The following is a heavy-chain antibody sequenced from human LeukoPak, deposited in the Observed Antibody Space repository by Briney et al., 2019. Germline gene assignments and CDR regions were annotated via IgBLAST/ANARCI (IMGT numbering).Heavy chain of an antibody. V-gene: IGHV1-3*01. CDR2: INAGNGNT. J-gene: IGHJ3*02. Sequence: APVKVSCKASGYTFTNYAMHWVRQAPGQRLEWMGWINAGNGNTKYSQKFQGRVTITRDTSASTAYMELSSLRSEDTAVYYCARVYGSGSLRAFDIWGQGTMVTVSS. D-gene: IGHD3-10*01. CDR1: GYTFTNYA. CDR3: ARVYGSGSLRAFDI.